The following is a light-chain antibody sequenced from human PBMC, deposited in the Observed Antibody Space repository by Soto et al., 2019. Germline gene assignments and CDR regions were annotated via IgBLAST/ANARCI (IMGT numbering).Light chain of an antibody. V-gene: IGLV2-23*01. CDR1: SSDGGSYNL. Sequence: QSALTQPASVSGSPGQSITISCTGTSSDGGSYNLVSWYQQHPGKAPKLMIYEGSKRPSGVSKRFSGSKSGNTASLTISGLEAEDEAAYYCCSYAGSSTWVFGGGTKLTVL. CDR3: CSYAGSSTWV. J-gene: IGLJ3*02. CDR2: EGS.